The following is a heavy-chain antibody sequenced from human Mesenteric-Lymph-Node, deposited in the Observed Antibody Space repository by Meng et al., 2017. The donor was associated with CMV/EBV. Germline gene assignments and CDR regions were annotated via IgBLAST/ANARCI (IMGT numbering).Heavy chain of an antibody. Sequence: GESLKISCAASGFNLGDHYMSWTRQAPGKGLEWVSYISSSGSTIYFKDSVKGRFTISRDNAKNSLALQMNSLRAEDTAVYYCAKGGRKGYCSSTSCSVDYWGQGTLVTVSS. D-gene: IGHD2-2*01. V-gene: IGHV3-11*04. J-gene: IGHJ4*02. CDR2: ISSSGSTI. CDR1: GFNLGDHY. CDR3: AKGGRKGYCSSTSCSVDY.